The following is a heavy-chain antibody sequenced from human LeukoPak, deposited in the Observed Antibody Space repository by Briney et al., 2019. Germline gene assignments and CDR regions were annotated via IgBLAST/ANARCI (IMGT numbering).Heavy chain of an antibody. Sequence: SETLSLTCTVSGGSISSGSYYWSWIRQPAGKGLEWIGRIYTSGSTNYNPSLKSRVTMSVDTSKNQFSLKLSSVTAADTAVYYCARDTAGYDFWSGYYTANWFDPWGQGTLVTVSS. CDR3: ARDTAGYDFWSGYYTANWFDP. CDR1: GGSISSGSYY. V-gene: IGHV4-61*02. D-gene: IGHD3-3*01. J-gene: IGHJ5*02. CDR2: IYTSGST.